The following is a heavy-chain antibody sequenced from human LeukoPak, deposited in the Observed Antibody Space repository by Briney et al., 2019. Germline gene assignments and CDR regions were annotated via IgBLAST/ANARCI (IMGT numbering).Heavy chain of an antibody. V-gene: IGHV3-53*01. J-gene: IGHJ3*01. CDR3: ARDRAGSYSYTLDV. D-gene: IGHD3-16*01. CDR1: GFTVSTNY. CDR2: IYSDGTT. Sequence: GGSLRLSCAASGFTVSTNYMSWVRQAPGKGLEWVSVIYSDGTTKYADSVKGRFTISRDISKNTLYFQMSSLRAEDTAVYYCARDRAGSYSYTLDVWGQGTMVTVSS.